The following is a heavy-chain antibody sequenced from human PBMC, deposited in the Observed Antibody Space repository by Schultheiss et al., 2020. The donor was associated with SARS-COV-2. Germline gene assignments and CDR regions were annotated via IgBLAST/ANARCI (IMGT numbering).Heavy chain of an antibody. J-gene: IGHJ4*02. D-gene: IGHD3-16*01. CDR2: IKQDGSVT. CDR3: ARDCSANTCYRGVHFDN. Sequence: GGSLRLSCAASGFTFSSYWMSWVRQAPGKGLEWVANIKQDGSVTYYVDPVKGRFTISRDNAKNSVSLQMSSLRAEDTAVYHCARDCSANTCYRGVHFDNWGQGTRVTVSS. CDR1: GFTFSSYW. V-gene: IGHV3-7*04.